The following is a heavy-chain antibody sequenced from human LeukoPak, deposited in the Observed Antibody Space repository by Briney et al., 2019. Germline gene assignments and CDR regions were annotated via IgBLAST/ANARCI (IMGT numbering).Heavy chain of an antibody. D-gene: IGHD3-22*01. Sequence: PGGSLRLSCAASGYTFSSYSINWVRQAPGKGLQWVSSISVRSNYIYYADSVRGRFSISRDDARASLYLQMNSLRAEDTAVYNCVRLTRNSDTSGFYYYYAYWGQGTLVTVSS. J-gene: IGHJ4*02. CDR2: ISVRSNYI. CDR3: VRLTRNSDTSGFYYYYAY. V-gene: IGHV3-21*01. CDR1: GYTFSSYS.